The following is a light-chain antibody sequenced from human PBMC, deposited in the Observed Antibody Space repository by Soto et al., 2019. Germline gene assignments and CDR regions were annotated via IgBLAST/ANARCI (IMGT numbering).Light chain of an antibody. CDR3: QQRSNWPSWT. CDR2: DAS. CDR1: PSVSSY. J-gene: IGKJ1*01. V-gene: IGKV3-11*01. Sequence: EIVLTQSPATLSLSPGERATLSCRASPSVSSYLAWYQQKPGQAPRLLIYDASNSATGIPARFSGSGSGTDFTLTTSSLEPEDCVVYYGQQRSNWPSWTFGQGTKVDSK.